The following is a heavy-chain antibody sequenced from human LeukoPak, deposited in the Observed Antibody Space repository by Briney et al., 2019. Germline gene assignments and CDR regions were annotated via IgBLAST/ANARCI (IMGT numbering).Heavy chain of an antibody. Sequence: GGSLRLSCAASGFTFCSPWMHWVRQAPGKGLVWVSRINSDGSATAYADSVKGRFTISRDNAENTLYLQMNSLRAEDTAVYYCARGTAGYHSSYFDYWGQGTLVTVSS. V-gene: IGHV3-74*01. CDR2: INSDGSAT. CDR1: GFTFCSPW. J-gene: IGHJ4*02. D-gene: IGHD3-16*02. CDR3: ARGTAGYHSSYFDY.